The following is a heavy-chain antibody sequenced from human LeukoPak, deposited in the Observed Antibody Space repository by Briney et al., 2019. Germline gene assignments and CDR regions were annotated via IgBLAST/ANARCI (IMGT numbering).Heavy chain of an antibody. J-gene: IGHJ4*02. CDR1: GFTFSSYA. CDR3: ANRRGTSWSLEF. V-gene: IGHV3-23*01. CDR2: ISASGGST. Sequence: PGGSLRLSCAASGFTFSSYAMHWVRQAPGKGLEWVSAISASGGSTYYADSVKGRFTISSDSSKNTLYLQMNSLRADDTAVYYCANRRGTSWSLEFWGQGTLVTVSS. D-gene: IGHD6-13*01.